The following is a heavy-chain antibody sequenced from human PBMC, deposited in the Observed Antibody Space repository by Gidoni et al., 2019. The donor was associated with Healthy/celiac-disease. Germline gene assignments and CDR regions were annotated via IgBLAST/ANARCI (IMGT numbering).Heavy chain of an antibody. D-gene: IGHD5-18*01. J-gene: IGHJ6*02. CDR3: ARDREQLWEYYYYYYGMDV. V-gene: IGHV3-74*01. CDR1: GFTFRSYW. Sequence: EVQLVESGGGLVQPGGSLRLSCAASGFTFRSYWMHWVRQAPGKGLVWVSRINSDGSSTSYADSVKGRFTISRDNAKNTLYLQMNSLRAEDTAVYYCARDREQLWEYYYYYYGMDVWGQGTTVTVSS. CDR2: INSDGSST.